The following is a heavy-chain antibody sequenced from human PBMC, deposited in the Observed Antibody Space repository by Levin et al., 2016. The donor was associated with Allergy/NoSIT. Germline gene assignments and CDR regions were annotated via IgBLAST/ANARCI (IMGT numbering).Heavy chain of an antibody. CDR3: ARYSASYFDY. Sequence: SETLSLTCGVSGGSINSDGYSWSWIRQPPGKGLEWIGYIYPSGNTFYNPSLKSRVTISLDRSRNRFSLKLSSVTAADTAVYYCARYSASYFDYWGQGTLVTVSS. D-gene: IGHD4-11*01. CDR1: GGSINSDGYS. V-gene: IGHV4-30-2*01. CDR2: IYPSGNT. J-gene: IGHJ4*02.